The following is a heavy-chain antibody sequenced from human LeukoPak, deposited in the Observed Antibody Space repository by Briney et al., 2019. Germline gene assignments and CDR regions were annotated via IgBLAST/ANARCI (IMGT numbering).Heavy chain of an antibody. V-gene: IGHV4-59*08. CDR1: GGSISGYY. CDR3: AGPIYEAVEQ. CDR2: IYHSGRT. D-gene: IGHD3-3*01. J-gene: IGHJ4*02. Sequence: SETLSLTCTVSGGSISGYYWSWFRQPPGKGLEWIGYIYHSGRTSYNHSLKSRVTISVDTSKNEFSLKLRFVTAADTAVYYCAGPIYEAVEQWGQGTLVTVSS.